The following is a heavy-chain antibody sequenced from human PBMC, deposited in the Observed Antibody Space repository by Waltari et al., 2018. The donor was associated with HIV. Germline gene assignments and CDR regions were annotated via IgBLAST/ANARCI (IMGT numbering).Heavy chain of an antibody. CDR2: VWYDGKNK. CDR1: GFTFSSYG. Sequence: QVQLVESGGGVVQPGRSLRLSCAASGFTFSSYGMHWVRQAPGKGLEWLAVVWYDGKNKYYADSVKGRFTVSRDNSKNTLFLQMNSLRVDDTAVYYCARTPHDTSGYCFDYWGQGTLVTVSS. J-gene: IGHJ4*02. CDR3: ARTPHDTSGYCFDY. D-gene: IGHD3-22*01. V-gene: IGHV3-33*01.